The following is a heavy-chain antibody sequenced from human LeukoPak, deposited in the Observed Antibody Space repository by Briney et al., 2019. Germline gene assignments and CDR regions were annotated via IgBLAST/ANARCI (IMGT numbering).Heavy chain of an antibody. D-gene: IGHD2-2*02. J-gene: IGHJ5*02. V-gene: IGHV1-46*01. CDR3: ARDRCSSTSCYTRNWFDP. CDR1: GYTFTSYY. CDR2: INPSGGST. Sequence: ASVKVSCKASGYTFTSYYMHWVRQAPGQGLEWMGIINPSGGSTSYAQKFQGRVTMTRDTSTSTVYMKLSSLRSEDTAVYYCARDRCSSTSCYTRNWFDPWGQGTLVTVSS.